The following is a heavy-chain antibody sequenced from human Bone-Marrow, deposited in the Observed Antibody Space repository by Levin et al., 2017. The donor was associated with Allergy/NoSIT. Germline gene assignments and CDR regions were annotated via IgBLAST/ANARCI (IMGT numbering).Heavy chain of an antibody. CDR1: GFTFTNYD. CDR3: MQEGIQLWLHYFDS. CDR2: ISGPSGRT. Sequence: GESLKISCAASGFTFTNYDMSWVRQAPGKGLEWVSAISGPSGRTYYADSVKGRFTISRDNSKNTLYLQMNSLRAEDTAVYYCMQEGIQLWLHYFDSWGQGTLVTVSS. J-gene: IGHJ4*02. D-gene: IGHD5-18*01. V-gene: IGHV3-23*01.